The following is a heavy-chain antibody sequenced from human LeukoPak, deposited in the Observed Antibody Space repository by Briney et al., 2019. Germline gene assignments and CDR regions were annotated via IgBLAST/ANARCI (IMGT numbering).Heavy chain of an antibody. V-gene: IGHV3-64*01. J-gene: IGHJ4*02. Sequence: GSLRLSCAASGSTFSSYAMHWVRQAPGKGLEYVSAISSNGGSTYYANSVKGRFTISRDNSKNTLYLQMGSLRAEDMAVYYCARAHTAMVGYDYWGQGTLVTVSS. CDR3: ARAHTAMVGYDY. CDR1: GSTFSSYA. CDR2: ISSNGGST. D-gene: IGHD5-18*01.